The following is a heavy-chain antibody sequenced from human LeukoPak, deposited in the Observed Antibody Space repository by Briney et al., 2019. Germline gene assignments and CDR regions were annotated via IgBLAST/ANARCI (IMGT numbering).Heavy chain of an antibody. J-gene: IGHJ3*02. V-gene: IGHV3-21*01. CDR1: GLTFSSYN. Sequence: GGSLRLSCAASGLTFSSYNMNWVRQAPGKGLEWVSFISSSSNYIYYTDSVKGRFTISRDNAKNSLYLQMNSLRAEDTAAYYCATENSSSWYGDAFDIWGQGTMVTVSS. CDR2: ISSSSNYI. D-gene: IGHD6-13*01. CDR3: ATENSSSWYGDAFDI.